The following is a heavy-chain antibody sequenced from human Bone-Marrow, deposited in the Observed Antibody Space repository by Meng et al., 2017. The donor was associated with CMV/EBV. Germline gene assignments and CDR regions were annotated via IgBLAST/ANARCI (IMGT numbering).Heavy chain of an antibody. V-gene: IGHV3-72*01. J-gene: IGHJ6*02. CDR3: ADLAEAFGMDV. CDR2: IKKKADSYTT. Sequence: GESLKISCAASGFTFSDHHMDWVRQAPGRGLEWVGEIKKKADSYTTHYAASVKGRFTISRDDTKNSLYLQMNSLKTEDLAVYYCADLAEAFGMDVWGQGTTVTVSS. CDR1: GFTFSDHH. D-gene: IGHD6-19*01.